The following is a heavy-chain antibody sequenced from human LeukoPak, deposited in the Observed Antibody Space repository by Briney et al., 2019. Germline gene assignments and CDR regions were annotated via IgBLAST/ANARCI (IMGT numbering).Heavy chain of an antibody. CDR2: IKSKTDGGTT. V-gene: IGHV3-15*01. J-gene: IGHJ4*02. CDR3: TTDVPSFYCTNGVCYNY. Sequence: GGSLRLSCAASGFTFGNAWMSWVRQAPGKGLEWVGRIKSKTDGGTTDYAAPVKGRFTISRDDSKNTLYLQMNSLKTEDTAVYYRTTDVPSFYCTNGVCYNYWGQGTLVTVSS. CDR1: GFTFGNAW. D-gene: IGHD2-8*01.